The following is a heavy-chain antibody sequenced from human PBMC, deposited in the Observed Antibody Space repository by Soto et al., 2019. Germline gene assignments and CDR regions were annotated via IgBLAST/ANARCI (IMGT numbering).Heavy chain of an antibody. CDR1: GYTFTSYD. Sequence: VASVKVSCKASGYTFTSYDINWVRQATGQGLEWMGWISAYNGNTNYAQKLQGRVTMTTDTSTSTAHMELRSLRSDDTAVYYCAREGQAPYYYYGMDVWGQGTAVTVS. J-gene: IGHJ6*02. CDR2: ISAYNGNT. CDR3: AREGQAPYYYYGMDV. V-gene: IGHV1-18*01.